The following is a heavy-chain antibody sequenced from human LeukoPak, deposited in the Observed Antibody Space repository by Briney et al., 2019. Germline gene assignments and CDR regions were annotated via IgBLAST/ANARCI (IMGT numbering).Heavy chain of an antibody. CDR3: ARGGSSFRHCYYYMDV. D-gene: IGHD6-13*01. J-gene: IGHJ6*03. V-gene: IGHV3-21*01. CDR2: ISSSSSYI. CDR1: GFTFSSYS. Sequence: GGSLRLSCAASGFTFSSYSMNWVRQAPGKGLEWVSSISSSSSYIYYADSVKGRFTISRDNAKNSLYLQMNSLRAEDTAVYYCARGGSSFRHCYYYMDVWGKGTTVTVSS.